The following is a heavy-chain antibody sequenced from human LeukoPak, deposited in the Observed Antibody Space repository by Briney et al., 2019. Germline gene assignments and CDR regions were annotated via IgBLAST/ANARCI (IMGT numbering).Heavy chain of an antibody. CDR3: AKVGVGYAFDV. CDR2: ISWNSVSI. CDR1: GFRLDDNA. D-gene: IGHD3-10*01. V-gene: IGHV3-9*01. J-gene: IGHJ3*01. Sequence: PGRSLRLSCAASGFRLDDNAMHWVRQAPGKGLEWVSGISWNSVSIGYADSVKGRFVISRDNAKNSLFLQMNSVRAEDTAFYYCAKVGVGYAFDVWGQGTMVTAS.